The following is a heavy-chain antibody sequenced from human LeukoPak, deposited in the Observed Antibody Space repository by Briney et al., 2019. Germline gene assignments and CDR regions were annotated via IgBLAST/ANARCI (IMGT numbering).Heavy chain of an antibody. J-gene: IGHJ4*02. CDR3: ARLSYYYGSGSYSLIDY. V-gene: IGHV4-30-4*01. Sequence: SETLSLTCTVSGGSISSGDYYWSWIRQPPGKGLEWIGYIYYSGSTYYNPSLKSRVTMSVDTSKNQFSLKLSSVTAADTAVYYCARLSYYYGSGSYSLIDYWGQGTLVTVSS. CDR1: GGSISSGDYY. D-gene: IGHD3-10*01. CDR2: IYYSGST.